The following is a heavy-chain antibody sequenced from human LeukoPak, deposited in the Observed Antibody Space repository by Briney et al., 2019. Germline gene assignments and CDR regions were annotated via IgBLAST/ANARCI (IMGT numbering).Heavy chain of an antibody. D-gene: IGHD1-7*01. Sequence: PSETLSLTCTVSGGSVSSSSSYWAWIRQPPGRGLEWIRSVYYSGTTYYNPSLESRFTISEDTSRNRFSLMLSSVTAADTAVYYCVRQNSDYYYYYLDVWGEGTTVIVSS. J-gene: IGHJ6*03. CDR1: GGSVSSSSSY. V-gene: IGHV4-39*01. CDR3: VRQNSDYYYYYLDV. CDR2: VYYSGTT.